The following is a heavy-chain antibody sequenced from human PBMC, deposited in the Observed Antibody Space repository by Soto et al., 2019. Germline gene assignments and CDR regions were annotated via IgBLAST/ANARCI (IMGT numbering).Heavy chain of an antibody. Sequence: GSLRLSCAASGFTFSSYSMNWVRQAPGKGLEWVSYISSSSSTIYYADSVKGRFTISRDNAKNSLYLQMNSLRDEDTAVYYCARATPRYSYGYSVYYYYGMDVWGQGTTVTVSS. V-gene: IGHV3-48*02. J-gene: IGHJ6*02. D-gene: IGHD5-18*01. CDR3: ARATPRYSYGYSVYYYYGMDV. CDR1: GFTFSSYS. CDR2: ISSSSSTI.